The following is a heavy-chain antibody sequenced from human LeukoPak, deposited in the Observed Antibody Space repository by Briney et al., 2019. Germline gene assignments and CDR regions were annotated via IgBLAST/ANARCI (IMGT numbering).Heavy chain of an antibody. V-gene: IGHV4-59*12. J-gene: IGHJ6*02. Sequence: PSETLSLTCTVSGGSISSYYWSWIRQPPGKGLEWIGYIYYSGSTNYNPSLKSRVTISVDTSKNQFSLKLSSVTAADTAVYYCARQPQRYCSSASCYDIPRKQPKYYGMDVWGQGTTVTVSS. CDR3: ARQPQRYCSSASCYDIPRKQPKYYGMDV. CDR2: IYYSGST. D-gene: IGHD2-2*01. CDR1: GGSISSYY.